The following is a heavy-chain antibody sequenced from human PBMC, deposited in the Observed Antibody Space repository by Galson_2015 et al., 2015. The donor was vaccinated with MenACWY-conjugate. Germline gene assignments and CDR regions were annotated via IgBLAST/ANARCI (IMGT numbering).Heavy chain of an antibody. V-gene: IGHV1-2*02. Sequence: SVKVSCKASGYPFTAYFIHRVRQAPGQGLQWMGWIDPKSGGANYAQNFQVRVTMTRDTSISTAYMDLSSLRSDDTAVYYCTRDRHPPSAPFDYWGQGILVTVSS. CDR3: TRDRHPPSAPFDY. J-gene: IGHJ4*02. CDR2: IDPKSGGA. CDR1: GYPFTAYF. D-gene: IGHD2-2*01.